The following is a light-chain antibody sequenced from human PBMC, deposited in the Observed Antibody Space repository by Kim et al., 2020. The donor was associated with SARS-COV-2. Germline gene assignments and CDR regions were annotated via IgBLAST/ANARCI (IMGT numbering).Light chain of an antibody. CDR2: EAF. J-gene: IGKJ2*01. Sequence: SASAGDRITITCQASRDVTTYVNWYQVKPGKAPKLLIYEAFNLETGVPPRFSGSGSGTDFTFSINNLQPEDVATYYCQQFHDFPYTFGQGTKLEI. CDR1: RDVTTY. V-gene: IGKV1-33*01. CDR3: QQFHDFPYT.